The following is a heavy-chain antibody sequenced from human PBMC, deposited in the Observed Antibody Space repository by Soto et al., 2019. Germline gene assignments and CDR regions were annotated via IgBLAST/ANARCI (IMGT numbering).Heavy chain of an antibody. D-gene: IGHD3-22*01. J-gene: IGHJ4*02. V-gene: IGHV3-23*01. CDR1: GFTFSSCA. CDR3: AKDRSRSYGSGYPLGYFDY. Sequence: GSLRLSCAASGFTFSSCAMSWVRQAPGKGLEWVSGISGSGGGTYYADSAKGRFTISRDNSKNTLYLQMNSLRAEDTAVYYCAKDRSRSYGSGYPLGYFDYWGQGTLVTVSS. CDR2: ISGSGGGT.